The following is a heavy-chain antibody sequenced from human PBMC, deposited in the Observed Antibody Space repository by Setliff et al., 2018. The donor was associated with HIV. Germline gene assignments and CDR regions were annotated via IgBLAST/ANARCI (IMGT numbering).Heavy chain of an antibody. CDR1: GGSFSGYY. CDR3: ARGPAEWQIVVVPAAHWYFDL. Sequence: SETLSLTCAVYGGSFSGYYWNWIRQSPGKGLEWIGEINHSGSTNYNPSLKSRITISVDTSTKQFSLKLNSVTAADTAVYYCARGPAEWQIVVVPAAHWYFDLWGRGTLVTVSS. J-gene: IGHJ2*01. D-gene: IGHD2-2*01. V-gene: IGHV4-34*01. CDR2: INHSGST.